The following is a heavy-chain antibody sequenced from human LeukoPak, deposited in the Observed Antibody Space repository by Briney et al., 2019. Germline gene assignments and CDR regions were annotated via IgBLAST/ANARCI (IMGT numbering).Heavy chain of an antibody. Sequence: HPGGTLRLSCAASGFTFSSYGMHWVRQAPGKGLEWVAFIRYDGSNKYYADSVKGRFTISRDNSKNTLYLQMNSLRAEDTAVYYCAKDLVVVVMTSSFDYWGQGTLVTVSS. J-gene: IGHJ4*02. V-gene: IGHV3-30*02. D-gene: IGHD3-22*01. CDR3: AKDLVVVVMTSSFDY. CDR2: IRYDGSNK. CDR1: GFTFSSYG.